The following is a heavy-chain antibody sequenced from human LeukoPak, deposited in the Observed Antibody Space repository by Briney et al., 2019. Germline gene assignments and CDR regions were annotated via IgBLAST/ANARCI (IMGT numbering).Heavy chain of an antibody. V-gene: IGHV1-2*02. J-gene: IGHJ4*02. CDR2: INPNSGGT. Sequence: ASVKVSCKASGYTFTGYYMHWLRQAPGQGLEWMGWINPNSGGTNYAQKFQGRVTMTRDTSISTAYMELSRLRSDDTAVYYCARDVSGYYDSSGYSDYWGQGTLVTVSS. D-gene: IGHD3-22*01. CDR1: GYTFTGYY. CDR3: ARDVSGYYDSSGYSDY.